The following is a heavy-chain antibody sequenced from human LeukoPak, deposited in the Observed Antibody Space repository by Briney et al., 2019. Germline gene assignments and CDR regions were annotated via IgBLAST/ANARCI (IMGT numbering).Heavy chain of an antibody. CDR2: IYYSAGS. V-gene: IGHV4-59*02. D-gene: IGHD3-22*01. CDR3: ARDLNYDSSGGFDY. J-gene: IGHJ4*02. CDR1: GGSVTSYY. Sequence: SETLSLTCTVSGGSVTSYYWSWIRQPPGKGLEWIGYIYYSAGSNYNPSLNSRVTISVDTSKNQFSLKLSSVTAADTAVYYCARDLNYDSSGGFDYWGQGTLVTVSS.